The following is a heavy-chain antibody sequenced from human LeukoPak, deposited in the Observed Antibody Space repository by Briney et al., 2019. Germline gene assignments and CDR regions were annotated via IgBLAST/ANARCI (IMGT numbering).Heavy chain of an antibody. D-gene: IGHD3-3*01. CDR1: EYTFTGYY. Sequence: ASVKVSCKTSEYTFTGYYMHWVRQAPGQGLEWMGWINTNTGNPTYAQGFTGRFVFSLDTSVSTAYLQISSLKAEDTAVYYCARIFYYYMDVWGKGTTVTVSS. CDR3: ARIFYYYMDV. J-gene: IGHJ6*03. CDR2: INTNTGNP. V-gene: IGHV7-4-1*02.